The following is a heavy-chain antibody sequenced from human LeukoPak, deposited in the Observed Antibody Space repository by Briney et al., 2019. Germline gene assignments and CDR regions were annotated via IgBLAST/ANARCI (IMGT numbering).Heavy chain of an antibody. CDR2: IKQDGSEK. CDR3: ARDLSDYYDSRGYYYLSY. V-gene: IGHV3-7*01. D-gene: IGHD3-22*01. Sequence: GGSLRLSCAASGFTFSSYWMSWVRQAPGKGLEWVANIKQDGSEKYYVDSVKGRFTISRDNAKNSLYLQMNSLRAEDTAVYYCARDLSDYYDSRGYYYLSYWGQGTLVTVSS. J-gene: IGHJ4*02. CDR1: GFTFSSYW.